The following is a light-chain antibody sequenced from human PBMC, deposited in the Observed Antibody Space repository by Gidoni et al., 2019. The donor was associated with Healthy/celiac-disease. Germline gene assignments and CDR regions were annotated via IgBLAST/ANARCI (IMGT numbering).Light chain of an antibody. CDR3: QKYNSAPWT. V-gene: IGKV1-27*01. CDR1: QGISNY. Sequence: DIQMTQSPSSLSASVGDRVNITCRASQGISNYLAWYQQKPGKVSKLLIYASSTLQSGVPSRFSGSGSGTDFTLTISSLHPEDVATYYCQKYNSAPWTFGQVTKVEIK. CDR2: ASS. J-gene: IGKJ1*01.